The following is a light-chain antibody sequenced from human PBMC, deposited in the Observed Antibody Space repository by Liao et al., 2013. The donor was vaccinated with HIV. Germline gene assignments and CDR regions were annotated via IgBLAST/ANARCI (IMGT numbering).Light chain of an antibody. V-gene: IGLV3-1*01. CDR1: KLGDKY. Sequence: SYELTQPPSVSVSPGQTASITCSGDKLGDKYACWYQQKPGQSPILVIYQDWKRPSGIPERFSGSNSGNTATLTISGTQAMDEADYYCQAWDSSIDVVFGGGTKLTVL. J-gene: IGLJ2*01. CDR3: QAWDSSIDVV. CDR2: QDW.